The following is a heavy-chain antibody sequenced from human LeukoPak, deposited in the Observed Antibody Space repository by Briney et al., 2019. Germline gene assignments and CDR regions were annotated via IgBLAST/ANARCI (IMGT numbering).Heavy chain of an antibody. V-gene: IGHV3-21*04. J-gene: IGHJ6*02. CDR3: VRHSTAYDYLSSVNKALGMDV. CDR1: GFTFSSYS. D-gene: IGHD3-16*01. CDR2: ISSSSSYI. Sequence: PGGSLRLSCAASGFTFSSYSMNWVRQAPGKGLEWVSSISSSSSYIYYADSVKGRFTISRDNAKNSLYLQMNNLQASDTAMYYCVRHSTAYDYLSSVNKALGMDVWGQGTTVTVSS.